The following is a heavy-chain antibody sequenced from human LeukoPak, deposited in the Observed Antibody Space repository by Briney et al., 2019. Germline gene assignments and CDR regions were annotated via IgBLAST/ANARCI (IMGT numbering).Heavy chain of an antibody. CDR2: VSFDGSNK. J-gene: IGHJ3*02. Sequence: GGSLRLSCAASGFSFSSYGMHWVRQAPGKGLEWVAVVSFDGSNKYYADSVEGRFTISRDNFKNTLNVQLNSLRAEDTAIYYCAKAQSDCRSTSCYPMDALDIWGQGTMVTVSS. D-gene: IGHD2-2*01. CDR1: GFSFSSYG. V-gene: IGHV3-30*18. CDR3: AKAQSDCRSTSCYPMDALDI.